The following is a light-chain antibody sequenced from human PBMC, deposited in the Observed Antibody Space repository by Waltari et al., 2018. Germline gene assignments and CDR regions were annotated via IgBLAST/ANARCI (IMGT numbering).Light chain of an antibody. CDR2: NNN. Sequence: QSVLTQAPSASGTPGQRVTISCLGSSSNIGSTYVNWYQQLPGTAPKLLIYNNNQRPSGVPDRFSGSKSGTSASLAISGLQSADEADFYCSAWDDSLNAWVFGGGTRLTVL. V-gene: IGLV1-44*01. J-gene: IGLJ3*02. CDR1: SSNIGSTY. CDR3: SAWDDSLNAWV.